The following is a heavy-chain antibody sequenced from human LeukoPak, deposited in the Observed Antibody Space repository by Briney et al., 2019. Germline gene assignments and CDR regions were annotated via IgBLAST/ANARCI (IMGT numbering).Heavy chain of an antibody. D-gene: IGHD3-10*01. Sequence: PGGSLRLSCAASGFTFSDYYMSWIRQAPGKGLEWVSYISSSGSTIYYADSVKGRFTISRDNAKNSLYLQMNSLRAEDTAVYYCAKSVPLVLWFGSPNSAEYFQHWGQGTLVTVSS. CDR1: GFTFSDYY. V-gene: IGHV3-11*01. J-gene: IGHJ1*01. CDR3: AKSVPLVLWFGSPNSAEYFQH. CDR2: ISSSGSTI.